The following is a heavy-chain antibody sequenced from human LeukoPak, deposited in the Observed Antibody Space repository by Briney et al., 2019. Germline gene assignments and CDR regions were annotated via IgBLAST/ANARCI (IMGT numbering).Heavy chain of an antibody. V-gene: IGHV3-30*18. D-gene: IGHD3-10*01. CDR3: VKGMREGYYGSGSYFSAFDN. CDR1: GFNFRTYG. CDR2: VSYDGGSQ. Sequence: GKSLRLSCAASGFNFRTYGMPWVRQAPGKGLEWVAIVSYDGGSQYYGDSVKGRFIISRDNSKNTVYLQMNSLKTEDTASYYCVKGMREGYYGSGSYFSAFDNWGQGTVVTVHS. J-gene: IGHJ4*02.